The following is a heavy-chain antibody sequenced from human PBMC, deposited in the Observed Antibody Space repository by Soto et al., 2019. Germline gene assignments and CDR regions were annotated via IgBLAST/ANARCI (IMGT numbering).Heavy chain of an antibody. J-gene: IGHJ4*02. CDR2: IYPGDSDT. CDR3: ARHRLRFLDQEPFDY. Sequence: GESLKISCKGSGYSFTSYWIGWVRQMPGKGLEWMGIIYPGDSDTRYSPSFQGQVTISADKSISTAYLQWSSLKASDTAMYYCARHRLRFLDQEPFDYWGQGTLVTVSS. V-gene: IGHV5-51*01. D-gene: IGHD3-3*01. CDR1: GYSFTSYW.